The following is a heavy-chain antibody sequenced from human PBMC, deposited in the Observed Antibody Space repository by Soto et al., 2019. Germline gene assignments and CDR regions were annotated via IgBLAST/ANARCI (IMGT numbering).Heavy chain of an antibody. J-gene: IGHJ4*02. V-gene: IGHV3-23*01. Sequence: EVHLLESGGGLVQPGDSLILSCAGSGFTFSSYSMSWVRQAPGKGLEWVSALSPSGADTYYADSVKGRFTNSRDNSKNTLYLQMNSVRAEDTAVYYCAEVDPGHSNSYSCREFAHWGPGTLVTVSS. CDR3: AEVDPGHSNSYSCREFAH. CDR1: GFTFSSYS. CDR2: LSPSGADT. D-gene: IGHD3-22*01.